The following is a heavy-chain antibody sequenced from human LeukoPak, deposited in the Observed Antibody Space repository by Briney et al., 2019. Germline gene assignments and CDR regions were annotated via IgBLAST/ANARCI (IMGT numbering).Heavy chain of an antibody. D-gene: IGHD6-19*01. CDR1: RFTLSSYR. CDR2: FSSWSSTI. CDR3: ARASIAVGDTRFDY. Sequence: GGSPRLSRAASRFTLSSYRMNWVREAPGNGRGWGSYFSSWSSTISYAVSVKVRFTIARDNPKYTLYLEMSSLRAEDRAVYYCARASIAVGDTRFDYWGQGTLVTVSS. V-gene: IGHV3-48*01. J-gene: IGHJ4*02.